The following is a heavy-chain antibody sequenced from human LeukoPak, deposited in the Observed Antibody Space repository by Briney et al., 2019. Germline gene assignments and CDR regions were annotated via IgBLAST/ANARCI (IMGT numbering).Heavy chain of an antibody. V-gene: IGHV3-48*01. CDR2: ISSSSSTI. J-gene: IGHJ4*02. CDR1: GFTFGSYS. CDR3: ARDFGFSDY. D-gene: IGHD3-3*01. Sequence: GGSLRLSCAASGFTFGSYSMNWVRQAPGKGLEWVSYISSSSSTIYYADSVKGRFTISRDNAKNSLYLQMNSLRAEDTAVYYCARDFGFSDYWGQGTLVTVSS.